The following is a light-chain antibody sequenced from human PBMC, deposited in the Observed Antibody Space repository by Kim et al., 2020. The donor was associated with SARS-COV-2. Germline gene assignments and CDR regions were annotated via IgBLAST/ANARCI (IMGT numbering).Light chain of an antibody. Sequence: EIVMTQFPATLSVSPGERATLSCRASESVGTNLAWYQQKPGQAPRLLIYGASTRAPGVPARFSGSGSITEFTLTISSLQSEDFGVYYCQQYNNWPPWTFGRGTKVDIK. CDR1: ESVGTN. J-gene: IGKJ1*01. V-gene: IGKV3-15*01. CDR2: GAS. CDR3: QQYNNWPPWT.